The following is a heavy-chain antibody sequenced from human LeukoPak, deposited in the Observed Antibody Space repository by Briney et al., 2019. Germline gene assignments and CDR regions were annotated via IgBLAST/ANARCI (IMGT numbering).Heavy chain of an antibody. J-gene: IGHJ6*04. CDR1: GFTFSSYG. CDR2: ISYDGSNK. D-gene: IGHD6-25*01. CDR3: ARDGTPMHSSGWVYMDV. V-gene: IGHV3-30*03. Sequence: PGRSLRLSCAASGFTFSSYGMHWVRQAPGKGLEWVAVISYDGSNKYYADSVKGRFTISRDNSKNTLSLQMNSMRAEDTAVYYCARDGTPMHSSGWVYMDVWGKGTTVTISS.